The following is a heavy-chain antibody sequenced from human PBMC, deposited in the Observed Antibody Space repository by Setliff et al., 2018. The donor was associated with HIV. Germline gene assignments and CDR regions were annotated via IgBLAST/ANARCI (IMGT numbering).Heavy chain of an antibody. J-gene: IGHJ3*02. CDR2: IFYSGIT. Sequence: SETLSLTCTVSGGSFTSRSYYWGWIRQPPGKGLEWIGSIFYSGITYYNPSLKSRVTITVDTSKNQFSLKLTSVTAADTAVYYCATPGCDYLYAFDIGGQGTMVTVSS. D-gene: IGHD4-17*01. CDR3: ATPGCDYLYAFDI. V-gene: IGHV4-39*07. CDR1: GGSFTSRSYY.